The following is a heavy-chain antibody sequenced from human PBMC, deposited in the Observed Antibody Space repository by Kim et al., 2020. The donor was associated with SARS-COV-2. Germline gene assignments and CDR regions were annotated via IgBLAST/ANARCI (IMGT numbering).Heavy chain of an antibody. CDR2: IRSKAYGGTT. Sequence: GGSLRRSCTASGFTFGDYAMSWFRQATGKGLEWVGFIRSKAYGGTTEYAASVKGRFTISRDDSKSIAYLQMNSLKTEDTAVYYCTRDTKTITIFGVVINDYYYGMDVWGQGTTVTVSS. V-gene: IGHV3-49*03. D-gene: IGHD3-3*01. J-gene: IGHJ6*02. CDR3: TRDTKTITIFGVVINDYYYGMDV. CDR1: GFTFGDYA.